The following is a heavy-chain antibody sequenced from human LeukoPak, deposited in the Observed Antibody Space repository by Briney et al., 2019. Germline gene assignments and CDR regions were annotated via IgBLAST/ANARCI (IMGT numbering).Heavy chain of an antibody. CDR2: IYYSGST. V-gene: IGHV4-30-4*08. D-gene: IGHD4-17*01. J-gene: IGHJ6*02. CDR3: ARAIGDYPDYYYGMDV. Sequence: SWVRQPPGKGLEWIGYIYYSGSTYCNPSLKSRVTISVDTSKNQSSLKLSSVTAADTAVYYCARAIGDYPDYYYGMDVWGQGTTVTVSS.